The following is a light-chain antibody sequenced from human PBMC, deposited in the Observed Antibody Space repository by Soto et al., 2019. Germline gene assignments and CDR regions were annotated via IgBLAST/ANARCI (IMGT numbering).Light chain of an antibody. CDR3: QSYDSSLSAVV. CDR2: DNT. CDR1: SSNIGAGFD. J-gene: IGLJ2*01. V-gene: IGLV1-40*01. Sequence: QPVLTQPPSVSGAPGQGVTISCTGSSSNIGAGFDVYWYQHLPGTAPKLLIYDNTNRPSGVPDRFSGSKSGTSASLAITGLQAEDEADYYCQSYDSSLSAVVFGGVTKLTVL.